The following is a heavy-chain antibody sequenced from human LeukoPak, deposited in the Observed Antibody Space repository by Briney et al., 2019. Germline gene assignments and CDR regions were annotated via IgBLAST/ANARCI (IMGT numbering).Heavy chain of an antibody. CDR2: INPSGSNT. CDR3: ARGQYYYYMDV. CDR1: GNSFTSYY. Sequence: ASVKASCKTSGNSFTSYYMHWMRQAPGQGLEWMGIINPSGSNTTYAQRFQGRLTMTRDTSTSTVYMELSSLRSEDTAVYYCARGQYYYYMDVWGKGTTVTVSS. J-gene: IGHJ6*03. V-gene: IGHV1-46*01.